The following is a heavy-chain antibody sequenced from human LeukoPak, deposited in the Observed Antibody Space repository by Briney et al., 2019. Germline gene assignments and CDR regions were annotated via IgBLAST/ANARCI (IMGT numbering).Heavy chain of an antibody. Sequence: SQTLSLTCTVSGGSISSTGYYWTWVRRPAGKGLEWIGRIYPRGSTPYNPSLKSRVTISVDTSKNQFSLKLSSVTAADTAVYYCAKSGYNRFDYWGQGTLVTVSS. J-gene: IGHJ4*02. CDR2: IYPRGST. CDR3: AKSGYNRFDY. V-gene: IGHV4-61*02. CDR1: GGSISSTGYY. D-gene: IGHD5-24*01.